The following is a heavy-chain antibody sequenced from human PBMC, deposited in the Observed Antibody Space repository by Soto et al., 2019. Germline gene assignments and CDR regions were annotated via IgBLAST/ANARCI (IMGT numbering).Heavy chain of an antibody. Sequence: SETLSLTCTVSGGSISGDYWSGIRRPPGNGLEWIGYIYYSGSTTYTPPLKSRVTISVDTSKNQFSLKLSSVTAADTAVYYCARDFGFRYYDSSGYDYYYYYGMDVWGQGTTVT. D-gene: IGHD3-22*01. V-gene: IGHV4-59*01. CDR1: GGSISGDY. CDR3: ARDFGFRYYDSSGYDYYYYYGMDV. J-gene: IGHJ6*02. CDR2: IYYSGST.